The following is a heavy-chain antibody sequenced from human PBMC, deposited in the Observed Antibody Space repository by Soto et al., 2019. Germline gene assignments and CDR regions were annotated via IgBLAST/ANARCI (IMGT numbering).Heavy chain of an antibody. Sequence: QVHLVESGGGVVWPGESLTLSCAASGFTFGKYGMHWVRQAPGKGLEWVTVISFDGINKDYADSVKGRFTISRDNSKNTLYLSMHSLRPEDTAVYYCAKSGDSGWYGDYVDGFDIWGQGTMVTVSS. CDR2: ISFDGINK. V-gene: IGHV3-30*18. CDR3: AKSGDSGWYGDYVDGFDI. CDR1: GFTFGKYG. D-gene: IGHD6-19*01. J-gene: IGHJ3*02.